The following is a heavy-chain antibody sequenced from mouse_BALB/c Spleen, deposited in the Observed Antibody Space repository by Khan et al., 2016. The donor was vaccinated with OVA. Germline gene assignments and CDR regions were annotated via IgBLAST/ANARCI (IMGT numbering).Heavy chain of an antibody. Sequence: QVQLKQSGAELVRPGASVKLSCKTSGYIFTSYWIHWLKQRSGQGLEWIARIYPGTDNTYYNEKLKDKATLTADKSSSTAYMQLSSLKSEDSAVYFCARGEALYYFDYWGQGTTLTVSS. J-gene: IGHJ2*01. D-gene: IGHD3-2*02. CDR1: GYIFTSYW. CDR3: ARGEALYYFDY. V-gene: IGHV1-76*01. CDR2: IYPGTDNT.